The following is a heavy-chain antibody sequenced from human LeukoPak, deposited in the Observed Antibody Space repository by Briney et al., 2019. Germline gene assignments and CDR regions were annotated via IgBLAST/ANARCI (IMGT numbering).Heavy chain of an antibody. CDR2: IYYSGST. V-gene: IGHV4-61*08. CDR3: ARQGYYDSSGYYSYYFDY. CDR1: GGSISSGDYY. J-gene: IGHJ4*02. Sequence: SETLSLTCTVSGGSISSGDYYWSWIRQPPGKGLEWIGYIYYSGSTNYNPSLKSRVTISVDTSKNQFSLKLSSVTAADTAVYYCARQGYYDSSGYYSYYFDYWGQGTLVTVSS. D-gene: IGHD3-22*01.